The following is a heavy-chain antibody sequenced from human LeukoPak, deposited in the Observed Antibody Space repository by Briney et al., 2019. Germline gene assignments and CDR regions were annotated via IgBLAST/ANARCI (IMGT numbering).Heavy chain of an antibody. CDR3: ARLPTFYYDSSGYHYDY. CDR2: TAGSGISK. D-gene: IGHD3-22*01. V-gene: IGHV3-23*05. CDR1: GLTFNNYA. Sequence: GGSLRLSCAVSGLTFNNYAMCWVRQAPGRGLEWASSTAGSGISKDYADSVKGRFTISKDKSKNTLYLQMDNLRAEDTGVYFCARLPTFYYDSSGYHYDYWGQGTLVTVSS. J-gene: IGHJ4*02.